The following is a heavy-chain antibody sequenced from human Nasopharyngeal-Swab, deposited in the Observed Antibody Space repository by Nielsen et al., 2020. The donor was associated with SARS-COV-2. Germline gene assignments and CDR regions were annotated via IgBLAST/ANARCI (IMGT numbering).Heavy chain of an antibody. V-gene: IGHV1-2*06. D-gene: IGHD1-26*01. Sequence: ASVKVSCKASGYTFTGYYMHWVRQAPGQGLEWMGRINPNSGGTNYAQKFQGRVTMTRDTSISTAYMELSRLRSDDTAVYYCARVGELLGYYFDYWGQGILVTVSS. CDR2: INPNSGGT. CDR3: ARVGELLGYYFDY. J-gene: IGHJ4*02. CDR1: GYTFTGYY.